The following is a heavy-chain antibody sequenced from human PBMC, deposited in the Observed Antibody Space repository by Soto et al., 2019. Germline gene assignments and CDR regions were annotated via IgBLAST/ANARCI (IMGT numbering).Heavy chain of an antibody. CDR1: GFIFSSFW. CDR3: AKDVEWSLDF. CDR2: INEDGSAK. D-gene: IGHD3-3*01. V-gene: IGHV3-7*01. J-gene: IGHJ4*02. Sequence: GGSLRLSCAASGFIFSSFWLNWVRQAPGRGMEWVAKINEDGSAKYFADSVEGRFTISRDNAKNSLFLQMSSLRDEDTAIYYCAKDVEWSLDFWGQGTLVTVSS.